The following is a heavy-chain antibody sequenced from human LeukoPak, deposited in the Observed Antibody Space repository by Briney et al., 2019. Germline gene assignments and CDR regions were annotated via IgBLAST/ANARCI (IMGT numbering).Heavy chain of an antibody. CDR2: INPNSGGT. D-gene: IGHD5-24*01. CDR1: GYTFTGYY. CDR3: ARAGERWLHLLY. J-gene: IGHJ4*02. Sequence: ASVKVSCKASGYTFTGYYIHWARQAPGQGLEWMGWINPNSGGTNYAQRFQGRVTMTRDTSISTAYMDLSRLRSDDTAVYYCARAGERWLHLLYWGQGALVTVSS. V-gene: IGHV1-2*02.